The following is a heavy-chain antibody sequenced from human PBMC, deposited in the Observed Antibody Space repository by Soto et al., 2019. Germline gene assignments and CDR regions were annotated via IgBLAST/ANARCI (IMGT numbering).Heavy chain of an antibody. CDR2: INPNSGGT. Sequence: ASVKVSCKASGYTFTGYYMHWVRQAPGQGLEWMGWINPNSGGTNYAQKFQGWVTMTRDTSISTAYMELSRLRSDDTAVYYCAREMSAEGYCSSTSCYTVDAFDTWGQGTMVTVSS. J-gene: IGHJ3*02. D-gene: IGHD2-2*02. V-gene: IGHV1-2*04. CDR1: GYTFTGYY. CDR3: AREMSAEGYCSSTSCYTVDAFDT.